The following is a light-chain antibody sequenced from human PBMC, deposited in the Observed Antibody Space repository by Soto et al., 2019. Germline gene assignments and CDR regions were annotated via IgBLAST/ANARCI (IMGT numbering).Light chain of an antibody. J-gene: IGLJ1*01. Sequence: QSVLTQPASVSGSPGQSITISCTGTSSDVGNYKYVSWYQQHPGKAPKLMIYEVSNRPSGVSNRFSGPKSGNTASLTISGLQAEDETDYYCNSYAGSNNYVFGTGTKVTVL. V-gene: IGLV2-14*01. CDR1: SSDVGNYKY. CDR2: EVS. CDR3: NSYAGSNNYV.